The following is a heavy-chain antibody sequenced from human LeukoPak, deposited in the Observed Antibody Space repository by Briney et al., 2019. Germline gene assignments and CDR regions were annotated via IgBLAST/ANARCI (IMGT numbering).Heavy chain of an antibody. V-gene: IGHV4-39*07. J-gene: IGHJ4*02. CDR1: GGSISSSSHY. CDR3: ARALVWFGELLV. D-gene: IGHD3-10*01. CDR2: MYYSGST. Sequence: SETLSLTCTVSGGSISSSSHYWGWIRQPPGKGLEWIGSMYYSGSTYYNPSLKSRVTISVDTSKNQFSLKLSSVTAADTAVYYCARALVWFGELLVWGQGTLVTVSS.